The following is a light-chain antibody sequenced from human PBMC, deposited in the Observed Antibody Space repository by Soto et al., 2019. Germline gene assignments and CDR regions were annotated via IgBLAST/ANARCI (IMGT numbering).Light chain of an antibody. CDR3: HQYYTWPRT. Sequence: EIVMTQSPVTLSVSPGERATLSCRASQTVTTDLAWYQQKPGQAPRLVIHGASTRATDFPARFSGSGSGTEFTLTISSLQSEDIAVYYCHQYYTWPRTFGQGTRLEI. CDR2: GAS. CDR1: QTVTTD. J-gene: IGKJ5*01. V-gene: IGKV3-15*01.